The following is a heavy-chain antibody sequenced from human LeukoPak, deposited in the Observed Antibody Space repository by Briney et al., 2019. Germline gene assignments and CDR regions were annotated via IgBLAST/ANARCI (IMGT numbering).Heavy chain of an antibody. CDR2: IYPGDSDT. D-gene: IGHD3-16*01. CDR1: GYNFTSYW. V-gene: IGHV5-51*01. CDR3: ATYSDTFYFDC. J-gene: IGHJ4*02. Sequence: GESLNISCKCSGYNFTSYWIAWVRQLPGRGLEWMGIIYPGDSDTRYSPSFQGQVIISADKSISTAYLQWSSLKASDTAIYYCATYSDTFYFDCWGQGTLVTVSS.